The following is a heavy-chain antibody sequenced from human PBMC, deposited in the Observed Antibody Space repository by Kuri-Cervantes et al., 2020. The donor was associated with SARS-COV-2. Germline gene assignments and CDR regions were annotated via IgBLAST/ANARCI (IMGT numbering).Heavy chain of an antibody. CDR1: GYTFTSYY. Sequence: ASVKVSCKASGYTFTSYYMHWVRQAPGQGLEWMGIINPSGGSASYAQKFQGRVTMTTDTSTSTAYMELRSLRSDDTAVYYCARVGATYFYGMNVWGQGTTVTVSS. D-gene: IGHD1-26*01. V-gene: IGHV1-46*01. CDR3: ARVGATYFYGMNV. CDR2: INPSGGSA. J-gene: IGHJ6*02.